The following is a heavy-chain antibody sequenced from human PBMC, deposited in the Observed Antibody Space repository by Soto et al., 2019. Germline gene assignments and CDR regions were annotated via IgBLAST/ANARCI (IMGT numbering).Heavy chain of an antibody. J-gene: IGHJ4*02. D-gene: IGHD1-26*01. CDR2: INAGNGNT. Sequence: GASVKVSCKASGYTFTSYAMHWVRQAPGQRLEWMGWINAGNGNTKYSQKFQGRVTITRDTSASTAYMELSSLRSEDTAVYYCARVGGSYKTFDYWGQGTLVTVSS. V-gene: IGHV1-3*01. CDR1: GYTFTSYA. CDR3: ARVGGSYKTFDY.